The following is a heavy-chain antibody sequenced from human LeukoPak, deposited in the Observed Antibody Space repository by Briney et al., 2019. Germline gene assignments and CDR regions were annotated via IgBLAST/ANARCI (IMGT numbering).Heavy chain of an antibody. V-gene: IGHV1-8*01. J-gene: IGHJ6*02. Sequence: ASVKVSCKASGYTFTSYDINWVRQATGQGLEWMGWMNPNSGNTGYAQKFQGRVTMTRNTSISTAYMELSSLRSDDTAVYYCARVRVTVTTSYYYGMDVWGQGTTVTVSS. CDR1: GYTFTSYD. CDR2: MNPNSGNT. D-gene: IGHD4-17*01. CDR3: ARVRVTVTTSYYYGMDV.